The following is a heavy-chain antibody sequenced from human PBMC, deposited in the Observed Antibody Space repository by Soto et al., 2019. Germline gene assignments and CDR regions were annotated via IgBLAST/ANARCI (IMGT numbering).Heavy chain of an antibody. CDR2: IYYSGST. CDR3: ARGGLCSGGSCYFPFDP. Sequence: SETLSLTCTVSGGSISSYYWSWIRQPPGKGLEWIGYIYYSGSTNYNPSLKSRVTISVDTSKNQFSLKLSSVTAADTAVYYCARGGLCSGGSCYFPFDPWGQGTLVTVSS. D-gene: IGHD2-15*01. CDR1: GGSISSYY. V-gene: IGHV4-59*01. J-gene: IGHJ5*02.